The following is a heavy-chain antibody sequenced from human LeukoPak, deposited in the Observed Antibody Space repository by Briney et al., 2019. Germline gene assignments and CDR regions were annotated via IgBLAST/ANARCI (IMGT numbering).Heavy chain of an antibody. CDR3: ARGLIGGIVGAPRNYYFDY. J-gene: IGHJ4*02. D-gene: IGHD1-26*01. V-gene: IGHV4-34*01. CDR2: INHSGST. CDR1: GGSFSGYY. Sequence: PSETLSLTCAVYGGSFSGYYWSWIRQPPGKGLEGIGEINHSGSTNYNPSLKSRVTISVDTSKNQFSLKLSSVTAADTAVYYCARGLIGGIVGAPRNYYFDYWGQGTLVTVSS.